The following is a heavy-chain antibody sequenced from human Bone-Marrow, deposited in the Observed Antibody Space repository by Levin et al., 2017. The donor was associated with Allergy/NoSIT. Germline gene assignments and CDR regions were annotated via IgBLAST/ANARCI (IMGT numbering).Heavy chain of an antibody. Sequence: SLKISCAASGFTFENYAMHWVRQVPGKGLEWVSGINGNSGNKGYADSVKGRFTISRDNAKNSLYLQMDSLREEDTAFYYCAKDSPGGAQDYDFWSGRLGYWGQGTLVTVSS. CDR3: AKDSPGGAQDYDFWSGRLGY. CDR2: INGNSGNK. J-gene: IGHJ4*02. V-gene: IGHV3-9*01. CDR1: GFTFENYA. D-gene: IGHD3-3*01.